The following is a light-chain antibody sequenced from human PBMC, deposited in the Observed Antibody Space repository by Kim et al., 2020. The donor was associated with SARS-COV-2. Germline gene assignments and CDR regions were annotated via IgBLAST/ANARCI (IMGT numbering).Light chain of an antibody. J-gene: IGKJ1*01. V-gene: IGKV1-39*01. CDR3: EQSYSSPWT. CDR1: ENIRSY. CDR2: HAS. Sequence: DIQMTQSPSPLSASVGDRVAISCRASENIRSYLNWYQQIPGRAPKLLIFHASTLQIGVPSRFGGSGSGTDYTLTISNLQPEDFATYYCEQSYSSPWTFGLGTKVDIK.